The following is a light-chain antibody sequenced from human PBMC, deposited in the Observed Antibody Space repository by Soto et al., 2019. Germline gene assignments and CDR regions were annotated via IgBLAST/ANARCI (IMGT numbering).Light chain of an antibody. CDR1: QSTANW. Sequence: IQMTQFPATLTASVGARVTITCRASQSTANWLAWYQQKPGKAPKVVIYDASSLGSGVPSRFSGSGSGTEFTLTISSLQPDDFATHYCQQYTSFPYSFGQGTKVDIK. V-gene: IGKV1-5*01. CDR2: DAS. CDR3: QQYTSFPYS. J-gene: IGKJ2*03.